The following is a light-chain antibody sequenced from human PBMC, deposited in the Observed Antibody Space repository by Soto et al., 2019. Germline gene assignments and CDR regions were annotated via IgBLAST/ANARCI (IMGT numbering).Light chain of an antibody. J-gene: IGLJ3*02. CDR1: SGDVGGYSY. CDR3: CSYAGSYTWV. CDR2: DVN. V-gene: IGLV2-11*01. Sequence: QSALTQPRAVSGSPGQSVTISCTGTSGDVGGYSYVSWYQQHPGKAPKVMIYDVNKRSSGVPDRFSGSKSGNTASLTISGLQAEDEADYYCCSYAGSYTWVFGGGTQLTVL.